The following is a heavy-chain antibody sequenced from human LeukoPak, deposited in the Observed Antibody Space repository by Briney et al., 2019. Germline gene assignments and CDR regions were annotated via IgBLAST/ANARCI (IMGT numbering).Heavy chain of an antibody. Sequence: PGASLRLSCAASRFTVSCYYVSRVPGAPGEGGERGSDIYSGCSTYYADSVKGRLTISIDSSKNTLYLQMNSVRDEDTAVYYCARGKIGELYWGYYYYGMDVWGQGTTVTVSS. CDR2: IYSGCST. V-gene: IGHV3-53*01. D-gene: IGHD3-10*01. CDR3: ARGKIGELYWGYYYYGMDV. J-gene: IGHJ6*02. CDR1: RFTVSCYY.